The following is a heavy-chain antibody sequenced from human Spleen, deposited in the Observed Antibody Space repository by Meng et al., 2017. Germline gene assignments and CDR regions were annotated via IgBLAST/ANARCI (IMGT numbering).Heavy chain of an antibody. CDR3: AGSIVGATGVDY. D-gene: IGHD1-26*01. Sequence: GSLRLSCSVSGGSISSSGYYWSWIRQPPGKGLEWIGYIYYSGSTNYNPSLKSRVTISVDTSKNQFSLKLSSVTAADTAVYYCAGSIVGATGVDYWGQGTLVTVSS. CDR1: GGSISSSGYY. V-gene: IGHV4-61*08. J-gene: IGHJ4*02. CDR2: IYYSGST.